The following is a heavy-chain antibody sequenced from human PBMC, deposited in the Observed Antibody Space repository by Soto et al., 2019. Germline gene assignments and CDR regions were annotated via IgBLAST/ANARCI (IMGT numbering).Heavy chain of an antibody. D-gene: IGHD5-18*01. J-gene: IGHJ4*02. CDR1: GFAFSSYA. Sequence: PGGSLRLSCAASGFAFSSYAMNWVRQAPGKGLEWVSVITISGSTTSYADSVKGRFTISRDDFKNTLYLQMNSLRAEDTAVYYCAKLQAYSYGPGAYFEYWGKGTLVNVS. CDR2: ITISGSTT. CDR3: AKLQAYSYGPGAYFEY. V-gene: IGHV3-23*01.